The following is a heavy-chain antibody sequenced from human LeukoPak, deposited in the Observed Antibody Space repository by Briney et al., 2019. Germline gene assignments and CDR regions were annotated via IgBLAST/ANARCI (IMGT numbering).Heavy chain of an antibody. J-gene: IGHJ6*02. CDR3: ARGRASSRGVIGDMDV. V-gene: IGHV3-30*04. CDR1: GFTFSSYA. CDR2: ISYDGNNK. Sequence: GGSLRLSCAASGFTFSSYALHWVRRAPGKGLEWVAVISYDGNNKYYADSVKGRFTISRDNSKNTLYLQMNSLRAEDTAVYYCARGRASSRGVIGDMDVWGQGTTVTVSS. D-gene: IGHD3-10*01.